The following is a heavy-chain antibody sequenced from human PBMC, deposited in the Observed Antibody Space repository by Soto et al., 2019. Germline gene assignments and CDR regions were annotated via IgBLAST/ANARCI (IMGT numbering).Heavy chain of an antibody. CDR2: ISRSSSSI. J-gene: IGHJ4*02. Sequence: GGSLRLSCAASGFTFSRDNMNWVRQAPGKGLEWVSYISRSSSSIYYADSVKGRFTISRDNAKNSLFLQMNSLRAEDTAVYYCARGMTPLDYWGQGTLVTVSS. CDR3: ARGMTPLDY. CDR1: GFTFSRDN. V-gene: IGHV3-48*01.